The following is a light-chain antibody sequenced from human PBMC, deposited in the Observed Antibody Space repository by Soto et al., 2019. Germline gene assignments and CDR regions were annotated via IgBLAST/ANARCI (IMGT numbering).Light chain of an antibody. CDR2: LAS. V-gene: IGKV3-11*01. J-gene: IGKJ1*01. Sequence: EIVLTQSPATLSSFPGDRVTLSCRASQAVSTRLARYQHKPGQAPRLLIYLASNRAAGVPARFSGSGSGTDFTLTITNVEPEDFAVYYCHQRQSWPRTFGQGTKVDIK. CDR3: HQRQSWPRT. CDR1: QAVSTR.